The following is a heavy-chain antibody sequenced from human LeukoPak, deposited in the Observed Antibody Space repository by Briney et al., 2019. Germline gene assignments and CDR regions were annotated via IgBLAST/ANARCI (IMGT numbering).Heavy chain of an antibody. V-gene: IGHV4-30-4*01. Sequence: TSQTLSLTCSVSGDAITSGDDYWNWIRQSPGKGLQWIGYIFFTGSTYYNPSLGSRFTISLDAPKNQFSLRLSSVTAADTAVYYCARGDYTVLAGSPFDLWGRGTLVTVSS. CDR1: GDAITSGDDY. CDR2: IFFTGST. CDR3: ARGDYTVLAGSPFDL. J-gene: IGHJ2*01. D-gene: IGHD6-19*01.